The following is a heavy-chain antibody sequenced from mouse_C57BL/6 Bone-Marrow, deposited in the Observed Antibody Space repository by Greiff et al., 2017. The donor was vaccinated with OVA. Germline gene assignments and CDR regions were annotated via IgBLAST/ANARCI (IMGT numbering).Heavy chain of an antibody. CDR1: GYTFTDYN. CDR3: ARGGYYNYDGGAWFAY. V-gene: IGHV1-18*01. J-gene: IGHJ3*01. Sequence: VQLQQSGPELAKPGASVKIPCKASGYTFTDYNMDWVKQSHGKSLEWIGDINSNNGGTIYNQKFKGKATLTVDKSSSTAYMELRSLTYEDTAVYYCARGGYYNYDGGAWFAYWGQGTLVTVSA. CDR2: INSNNGGT. D-gene: IGHD2-12*01.